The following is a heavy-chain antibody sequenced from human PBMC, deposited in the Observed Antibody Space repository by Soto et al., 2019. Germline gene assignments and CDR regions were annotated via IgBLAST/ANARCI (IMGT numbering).Heavy chain of an antibody. Sequence: EVQLLESGGGLVQPGGSLRLSCAASGFTFSSYAMSWVRQAPGKGLEWVSAISGSGGSTYYADSVKGRFTISRDNSKNTLYLQMKSLRAEDTAVYYCAKGKRIAAGRNYYYYIDVWGQGTTVTVSS. J-gene: IGHJ6*03. CDR2: ISGSGGST. CDR3: AKGKRIAAGRNYYYYIDV. CDR1: GFTFSSYA. D-gene: IGHD6-13*01. V-gene: IGHV3-23*01.